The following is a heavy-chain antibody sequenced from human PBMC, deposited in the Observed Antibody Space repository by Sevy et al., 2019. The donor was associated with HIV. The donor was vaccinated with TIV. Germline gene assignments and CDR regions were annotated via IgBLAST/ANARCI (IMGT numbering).Heavy chain of an antibody. Sequence: GGSLRLSCAASGFTFSDFYMSWIRQAPGKGLEWISYISGSSSHTHYADSVKGRFTISRDNARTSLYLQMHSLRAEDTAVYYCARDWRGDYSLFDYWAQGTLVTVSS. D-gene: IGHD2-21*01. CDR1: GFTFSDFY. CDR2: ISGSSSHT. V-gene: IGHV3-11*06. J-gene: IGHJ4*02. CDR3: ARDWRGDYSLFDY.